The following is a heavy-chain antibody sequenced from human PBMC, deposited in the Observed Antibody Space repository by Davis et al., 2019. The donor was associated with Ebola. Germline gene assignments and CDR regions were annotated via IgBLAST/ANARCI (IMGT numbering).Heavy chain of an antibody. CDR3: ARHLGKAFDI. CDR2: INHSGST. V-gene: IGHV4-34*01. CDR1: GGSFSGYY. Sequence: SETLSLTCAVYGGSFSGYYWSWIRQPPGKGLEWIGEINHSGSTNYNPSLKSRVTISVDTSKNQFSLKLSSVTAADTAVYYCARHLGKAFDIWGQGTMVTVSS. J-gene: IGHJ3*02. D-gene: IGHD3-3*02.